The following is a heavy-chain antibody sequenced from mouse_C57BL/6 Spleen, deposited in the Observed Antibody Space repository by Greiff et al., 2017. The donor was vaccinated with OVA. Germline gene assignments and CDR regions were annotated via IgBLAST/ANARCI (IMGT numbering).Heavy chain of an antibody. CDR1: GFNIKDDY. CDR3: TPTGTRRVDY. Sequence: EVQLQQSGAELVRPGASVKLSCTASGFNIKDDYMHWVKQRPEQGLEWIGWIDPENGDTEYASKFQGKATITADTSSNTAYLQLSSLTSEDTAVYYCTPTGTRRVDYWGQGTTLTVSS. CDR2: IDPENGDT. V-gene: IGHV14-4*01. D-gene: IGHD4-1*01. J-gene: IGHJ2*01.